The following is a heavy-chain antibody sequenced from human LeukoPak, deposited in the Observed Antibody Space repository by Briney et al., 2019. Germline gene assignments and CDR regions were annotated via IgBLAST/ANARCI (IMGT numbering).Heavy chain of an antibody. V-gene: IGHV4-34*01. D-gene: IGHD1-1*01. CDR3: ARDPIHNWNDSCDY. Sequence: SETLSLTCAVYGGSFSGYYWSWIRQPPGKGLEWIGEINHSGSTKYNPSLKSRVTISVDTSKNHFSLKLSSVTAADTAVYYCARDPIHNWNDSCDYWGQGTLVTVSS. CDR2: INHSGST. CDR1: GGSFSGYY. J-gene: IGHJ4*02.